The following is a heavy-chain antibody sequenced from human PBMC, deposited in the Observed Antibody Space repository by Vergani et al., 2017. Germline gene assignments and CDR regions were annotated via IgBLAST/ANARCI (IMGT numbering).Heavy chain of an antibody. CDR1: GGSISSYY. CDR3: AGEGRGYSYGYLGSGGYAAMDV. V-gene: IGHV4-59*01. D-gene: IGHD5-18*01. Sequence: QVQLQESGPGLVKPSETLSLTCTVSGGSISSYYWSWIRQPPGKGLEWVGEINHSGSTNYNPSLKSRVTISVDTAKNQFSLKLNSVTAADTAVYYCAGEGRGYSYGYLGSGGYAAMDVWGKGP. CDR2: INHSGST. J-gene: IGHJ6*03.